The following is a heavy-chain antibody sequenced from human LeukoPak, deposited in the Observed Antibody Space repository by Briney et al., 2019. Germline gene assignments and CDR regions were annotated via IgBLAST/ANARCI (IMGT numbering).Heavy chain of an antibody. CDR3: ARLENWVFDY. D-gene: IGHD7-27*01. V-gene: IGHV6-1*01. Sequence: SQTLSLTCAISGDXVSSNSAAWNWIRQSPSRGLEWLGRTYYRSKWRNDYAVSVRSRITVNPDTSKNQFSLQLFSVTPEDTAVYYCARLENWVFDYWGQGTLVTVFS. J-gene: IGHJ4*02. CDR2: TYYRSKWRN. CDR1: GDXVSSNSAA.